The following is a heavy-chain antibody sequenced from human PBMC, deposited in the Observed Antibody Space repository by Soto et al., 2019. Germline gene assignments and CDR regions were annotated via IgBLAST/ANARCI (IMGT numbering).Heavy chain of an antibody. CDR3: GTGRLGIVEY. CDR1: GASISSNY. Sequence: QVQLQESGPGLVKPSETLSLTCSVSGASISSNYWSWIRQPPGKGLEWIGNVYYTGRPNYNPSLTCRLTRSVAPYFKPISLCLASVTAGDTALYFCGTGRLGIVEYWGHGALVTVSS. CDR2: VYYTGRP. V-gene: IGHV4-59*01. J-gene: IGHJ4*01.